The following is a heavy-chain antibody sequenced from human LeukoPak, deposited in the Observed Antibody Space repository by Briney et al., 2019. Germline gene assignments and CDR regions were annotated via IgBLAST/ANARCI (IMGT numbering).Heavy chain of an antibody. D-gene: IGHD6-13*01. V-gene: IGHV4-59*01. CDR2: IYYGGST. CDR3: ARGLAAAGTSYFDY. J-gene: IGHJ4*02. Sequence: SETLSLTCTVSGGSINSYYLSWIRQPPGKGLEWIGYIYYGGSTKYNPYLKSRVTISVDTSKNQFSLKLSSVTAADTAVYYCARGLAAAGTSYFDYWGQGTLVTVSS. CDR1: GGSINSYY.